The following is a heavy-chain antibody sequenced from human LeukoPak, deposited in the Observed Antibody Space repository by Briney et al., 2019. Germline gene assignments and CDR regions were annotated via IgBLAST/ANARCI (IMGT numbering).Heavy chain of an antibody. D-gene: IGHD3-9*01. CDR3: ARLATDSDILTGSDY. CDR1: GGSISGYY. V-gene: IGHV4-59*08. J-gene: IGHJ4*02. CDR2: IYSSGIT. Sequence: PSETLSLTCTVSGGSISGYYWSWVRHPPLKGLEWIGYIYSSGITRYSPSLKSRLTISVDTSKNQFSLRLSSVTAADTALYYCARLATDSDILTGSDYWGQGTLVTVSS.